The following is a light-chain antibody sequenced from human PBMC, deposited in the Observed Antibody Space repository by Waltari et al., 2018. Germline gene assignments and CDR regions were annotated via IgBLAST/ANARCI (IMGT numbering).Light chain of an antibody. Sequence: QSSLPQPPSVPGSPAQPVTISLSGTTSDVGTYNRASWYQHPPGTAPKLIIFEVSSRPSGVPDRFSGSKSGSTASLTISGLQTEDEGDYYCSSYTPSATLLFGGGTKLTVL. CDR2: EVS. J-gene: IGLJ2*01. CDR1: TSDVGTYNR. CDR3: SSYTPSATLL. V-gene: IGLV2-18*02.